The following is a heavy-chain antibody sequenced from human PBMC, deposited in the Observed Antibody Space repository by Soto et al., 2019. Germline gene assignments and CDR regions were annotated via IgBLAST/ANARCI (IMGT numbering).Heavy chain of an antibody. CDR2: INHSGST. CDR3: ARGGIVVVPAAMRSWNY. Sequence: SETLSLTCTVSGGSISSYYWSWIRQPPGKGLEWIGYINHSGSTNYNPSLKSRVTISVDTSKNQFSLKLSSVTAADTAVYYCARGGIVVVPAAMRSWNYWGQGTLVTV. J-gene: IGHJ4*02. CDR1: GGSISSYY. V-gene: IGHV4-59*12. D-gene: IGHD2-2*01.